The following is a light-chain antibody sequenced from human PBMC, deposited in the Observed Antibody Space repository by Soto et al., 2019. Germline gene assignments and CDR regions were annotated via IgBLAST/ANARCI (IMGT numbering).Light chain of an antibody. CDR3: SSYTSSSTYV. Sequence: QSVLTQPASVSGSPGQSITISCTGTSNDVGGYNYVSWYQQHPGKAPKLMIYEVSDRPLGVSNRFSGSKSGNTASLTISGLQAEDESDYYCSSYTSSSTYVFGTGTKLTVL. V-gene: IGLV2-14*01. J-gene: IGLJ1*01. CDR1: SNDVGGYNY. CDR2: EVS.